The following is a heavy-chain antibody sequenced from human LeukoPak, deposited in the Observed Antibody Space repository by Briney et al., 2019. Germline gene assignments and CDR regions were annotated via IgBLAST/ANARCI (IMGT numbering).Heavy chain of an antibody. V-gene: IGHV3-30*04. CDR3: ARDRGTYGTLDY. D-gene: IGHD1-1*01. CDR2: ISFDGSNK. Sequence: GGSLRLSCAASGFTFTSYALHWVRQAPGKGLEWVSVISFDGSNKYYADSVKGRFTISRDNSKNTLYLQMNSLRAEDTAVYYCARDRGTYGTLDYWGQGTLVNVSS. J-gene: IGHJ4*02. CDR1: GFTFTSYA.